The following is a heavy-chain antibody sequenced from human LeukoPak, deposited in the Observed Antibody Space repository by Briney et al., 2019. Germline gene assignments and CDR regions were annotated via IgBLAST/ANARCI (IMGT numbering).Heavy chain of an antibody. D-gene: IGHD3-10*02. CDR1: GFTVSSNY. Sequence: PGGSLRLSCAASGFTVSSNYMSWVRQAPGKGLEWVSVTYTGGSTNYADSVKGRFSISRDNSKNTLYLQMNSLRAEDTAMYYCARVFPPNWFDPWGQGTLVTVSS. CDR3: ARVFPPNWFDP. V-gene: IGHV3-66*01. CDR2: TYTGGST. J-gene: IGHJ5*02.